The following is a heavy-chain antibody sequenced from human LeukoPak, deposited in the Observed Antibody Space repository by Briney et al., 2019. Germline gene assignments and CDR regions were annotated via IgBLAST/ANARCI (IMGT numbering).Heavy chain of an antibody. CDR2: INHSGST. J-gene: IGHJ4*02. CDR3: ARGSPMNTVTTGDFDY. D-gene: IGHD4-11*01. V-gene: IGHV4-34*01. CDR1: GGSFSGYY. Sequence: SETLSLTCAVYGGSFSGYYWSWIRQPPGKGLEWIGEINHSGSTNYNPSLKSRVTISVDTSKNQFSLKLSSVTAADTAVYYCARGSPMNTVTTGDFDYWGQGTQVTVSS.